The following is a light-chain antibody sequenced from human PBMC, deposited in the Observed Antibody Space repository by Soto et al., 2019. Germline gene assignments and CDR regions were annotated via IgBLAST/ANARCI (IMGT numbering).Light chain of an antibody. CDR1: QTTTY. CDR2: GVS. Sequence: EIVLTQSPGTLSLSPGESATLSCRATQTTTYIAWYQQKPGLAPKLLMYGVSRRATCISDRFIGSGSGADFTLTISRVEPEDFAVYYCQQYARNPLTFGGGTKVEIK. V-gene: IGKV3-20*01. CDR3: QQYARNPLT. J-gene: IGKJ4*01.